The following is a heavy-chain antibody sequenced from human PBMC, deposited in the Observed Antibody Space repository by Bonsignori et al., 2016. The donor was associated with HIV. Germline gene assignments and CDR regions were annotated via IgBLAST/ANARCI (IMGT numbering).Heavy chain of an antibody. D-gene: IGHD6-19*01. V-gene: IGHV1-2*02. J-gene: IGHJ4*02. CDR3: ARGFQWLVPFDY. CDR2: INPNSGGT. Sequence: WVRQAPGQGLEWMGWINPNSGGTNYAQKFQGRVTMTRDTSISTAYMELSRLRSDDTAVYYCARGFQWLVPFDYWGQGTLVTVSS.